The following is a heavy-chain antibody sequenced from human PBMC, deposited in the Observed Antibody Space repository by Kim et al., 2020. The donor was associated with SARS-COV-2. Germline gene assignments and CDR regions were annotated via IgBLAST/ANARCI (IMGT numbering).Heavy chain of an antibody. D-gene: IGHD3-22*01. CDR1: GFIFSNYW. CDR2: IHSDGSST. Sequence: GGSLRLSCAASGFIFSNYWMHWVRQAPGKGLVWVSRIHSDGSSTNYADSVKGRFTISRDNAKNTLYLQMNSLRAEDTAVYYCVRTYDTTWRNAFDIWGQGTMVTVSS. J-gene: IGHJ3*02. V-gene: IGHV3-74*01. CDR3: VRTYDTTWRNAFDI.